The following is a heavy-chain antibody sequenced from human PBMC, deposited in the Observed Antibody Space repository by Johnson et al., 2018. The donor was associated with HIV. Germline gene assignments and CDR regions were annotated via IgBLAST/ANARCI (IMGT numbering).Heavy chain of an antibody. J-gene: IGHJ3*01. V-gene: IGHV3-30-3*01. Sequence: VQLVESGAGVVQPGRSLTLTCAASGVTFSSYAMHWVRQAPGKGLEWVAVISSDGSNKYYADPVNGRFTTFSANSKNTLYLQRNSLRAEDTALYYCPRGLQITFGGVIAPPDVFDVWGKGTMVTVSS. CDR2: ISSDGSNK. CDR1: GVTFSSYA. CDR3: PRGLQITFGGVIAPPDVFDV. D-gene: IGHD3-16*02.